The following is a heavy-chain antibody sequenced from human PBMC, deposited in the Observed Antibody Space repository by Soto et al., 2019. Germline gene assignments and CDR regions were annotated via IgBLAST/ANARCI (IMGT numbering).Heavy chain of an antibody. Sequence: VQLVQSGAEVKKPGASVKVSCKASGYTFTSYDSNWVRQATGQGLEWMGWMNPNSGNTGYAQKFQGRVTMTRNNSISTAYMELSSLRSEDTAVYYCARRTVSYYYYYMDVWGKGTTVTVSS. J-gene: IGHJ6*03. CDR1: GYTFTSYD. V-gene: IGHV1-8*01. CDR3: ARRTVSYYYYYMDV. CDR2: MNPNSGNT. D-gene: IGHD4-4*01.